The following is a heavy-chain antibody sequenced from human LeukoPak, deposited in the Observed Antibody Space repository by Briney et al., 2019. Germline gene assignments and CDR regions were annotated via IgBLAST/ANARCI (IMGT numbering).Heavy chain of an antibody. V-gene: IGHV3-48*01. Sequence: RGSLRLSCAASAITFSSFNMNWVRQAPGRGLEWVSYIGSSYNIYYADSVNGRFTISRDNAKNSLYLQMNSLGAEDTAVYYCVRDRDWAFAYWGQGTLVTVSS. CDR2: IGSSYNI. J-gene: IGHJ4*02. CDR3: VRDRDWAFAY. CDR1: AITFSSFN. D-gene: IGHD2-21*01.